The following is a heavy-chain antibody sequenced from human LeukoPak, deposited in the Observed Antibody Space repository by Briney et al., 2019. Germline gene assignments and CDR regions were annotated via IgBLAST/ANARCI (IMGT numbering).Heavy chain of an antibody. Sequence: SGTLSLTCAVSGGSISSSNWWSWVRQPPGKGREWIGEIYRSGSANYNPSLKSRVTISVDKSKNQFSLRLSSVTAADTAVYYCARASHDYGDYSHFDYWGQGTLVTVSS. CDR1: GGSISSSNW. CDR3: ARASHDYGDYSHFDY. D-gene: IGHD4-17*01. J-gene: IGHJ4*02. CDR2: IYRSGSA. V-gene: IGHV4-4*02.